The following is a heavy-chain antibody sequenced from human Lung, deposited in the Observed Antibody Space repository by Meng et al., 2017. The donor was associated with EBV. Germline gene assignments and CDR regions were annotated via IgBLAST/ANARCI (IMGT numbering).Heavy chain of an antibody. V-gene: IGHV4-30-4*01. CDR2: IYYTGST. Sequence: QVRMEVSGPGLVKPSQTLSLTCTVSGGSINSGDYYWSWIRQPPGKGLEWIGYIYYTGSTYYNPSLKSRVTISMDTSKNQFSLRLSSVTAADTAVYYCARNYYFDYWGQGTLVTVSS. CDR3: ARNYYFDY. CDR1: GGSINSGDYY. J-gene: IGHJ4*02.